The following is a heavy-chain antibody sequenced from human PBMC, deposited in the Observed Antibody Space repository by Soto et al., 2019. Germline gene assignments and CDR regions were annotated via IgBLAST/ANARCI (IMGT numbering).Heavy chain of an antibody. D-gene: IGHD2-15*01. CDR1: GFTFSNYV. CDR3: AKDWGEYCSGRYCYLLEN. CDR2: ISFDGTNT. J-gene: IGHJ4*02. Sequence: PGGSLRLSCAASGFTFSNYVMHWVRQAPGTGLEWVARISFDGTNTCYVDSVKGRFTMSRDNSKNTPYLQMNNLRVEDTAVYYCAKDWGEYCSGRYCYLLENWGQGTLVTVSS. V-gene: IGHV3-30*18.